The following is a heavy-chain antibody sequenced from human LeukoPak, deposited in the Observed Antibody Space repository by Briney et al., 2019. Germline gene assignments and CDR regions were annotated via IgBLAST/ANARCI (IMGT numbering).Heavy chain of an antibody. J-gene: IGHJ2*01. CDR2: INHSGST. CDR3: ARSPKRAAAGRVGWYFDL. V-gene: IGHV4-39*07. D-gene: IGHD6-13*01. CDR1: GGSISSSSYY. Sequence: KPSETLSLTCTVSGGSISSSSYYWGWIRQPPGKGLEWIGEINHSGSTNYNPSLKSRVTISVDTSKNQFSLKLSSVTAADTAVYYCARSPKRAAAGRVGWYFDLWGRGTLVTVSS.